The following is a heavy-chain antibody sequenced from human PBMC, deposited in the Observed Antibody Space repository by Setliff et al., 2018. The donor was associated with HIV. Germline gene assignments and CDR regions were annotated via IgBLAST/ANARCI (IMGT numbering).Heavy chain of an antibody. CDR3: ARGVMITKRVTQTGSYYYYTDV. CDR2: IYHSGTT. CDR1: GYAITSGFY. V-gene: IGHV4-38-2*01. J-gene: IGHJ6*03. D-gene: IGHD3-10*01. Sequence: TSETLSLTCAVSGYAITSGFYWGWIRLPPGKGLEWSGSIYHSGTTNYNSSLKSRVTISVDTSKNQFSLQLSCVSAADTAVYYCARGVMITKRVTQTGSYYYYTDVWGKGTTVTVSS.